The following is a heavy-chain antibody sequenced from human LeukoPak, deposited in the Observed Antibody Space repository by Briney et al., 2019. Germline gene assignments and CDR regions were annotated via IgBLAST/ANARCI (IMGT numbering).Heavy chain of an antibody. J-gene: IGHJ4*02. D-gene: IGHD5-12*01. CDR2: ISGSGRTI. CDR1: GFTFSCHE. V-gene: IGHV3-48*03. CDR3: ASPQTSGYAFGY. Sequence: PGGSLRLSCAASGFTFSCHEMIWVRQAPGKGLECVSYISGSGRTIYYADSVKGRFTISRDNAKNSLYLQMYSLRAGDTAAYYCASPQTSGYAFGYWGQGTLVTVSS.